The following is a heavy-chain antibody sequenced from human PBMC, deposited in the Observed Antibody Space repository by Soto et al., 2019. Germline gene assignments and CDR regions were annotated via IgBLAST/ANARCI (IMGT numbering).Heavy chain of an antibody. CDR2: FDPEDGET. CDR3: ATDRNGYSSSWYGTYNWFDP. Sequence: GASVKVSCKVSGYTLTELSMHWVRQAPGKGLEWMGGFDPEDGETIYAQKFQGRVTMTEDTSTDTAYMELSSLRSEDTAVYYCATDRNGYSSSWYGTYNWFDPWGQGTLVTVSS. CDR1: GYTLTELS. D-gene: IGHD6-13*01. J-gene: IGHJ5*02. V-gene: IGHV1-24*01.